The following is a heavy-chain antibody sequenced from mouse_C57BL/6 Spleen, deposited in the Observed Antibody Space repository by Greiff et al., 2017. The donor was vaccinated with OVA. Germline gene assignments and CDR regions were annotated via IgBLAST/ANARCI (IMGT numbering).Heavy chain of an antibody. CDR3: AREGGSSYPSRAMDY. V-gene: IGHV1-54*01. Sequence: VQLQQSGAELVRPGTSVKVSCKASGYAFTNYLIEWVKQRPGQGLEWIGGINPGSGGTNYNEKFKGKATLTAAKSSSTAYMQLSSLTSEDSAVDVCAREGGSSYPSRAMDYWGQGTSVTVSS. CDR1: GYAFTNYL. CDR2: INPGSGGT. J-gene: IGHJ4*01. D-gene: IGHD1-1*01.